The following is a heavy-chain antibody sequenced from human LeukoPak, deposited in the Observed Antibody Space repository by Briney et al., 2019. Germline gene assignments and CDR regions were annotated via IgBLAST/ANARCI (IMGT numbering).Heavy chain of an antibody. V-gene: IGHV3-66*01. D-gene: IGHD3-9*01. CDR2: IYSGGST. CDR1: GFTVSSNY. CDR3: ARINYDILTGYLS. Sequence: GGSLRLSCAASGFTVSSNYMSWVRQAPGKGLEWVSVIYSGGSTYYADSVKGRFTISRDNSKNTLYLQMNSLRAEDTAVYYCARINYDILTGYLSWGQGTLVTVSS. J-gene: IGHJ4*02.